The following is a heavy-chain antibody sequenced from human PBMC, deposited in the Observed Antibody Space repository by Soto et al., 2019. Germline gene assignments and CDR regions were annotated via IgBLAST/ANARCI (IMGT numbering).Heavy chain of an antibody. J-gene: IGHJ4*02. Sequence: QVQLVESGGGVVQPGRSLRLSCAASGLTFSSYGMHWVRQAPGKGLEWVAVISYDGSNKYYADSVKGRFTISRDNSKNTLYLQMNSLRAGDTAVYYCAKDHWELAYYFDYWGQGTLVTVSS. D-gene: IGHD1-26*01. CDR1: GLTFSSYG. CDR2: ISYDGSNK. V-gene: IGHV3-30*18. CDR3: AKDHWELAYYFDY.